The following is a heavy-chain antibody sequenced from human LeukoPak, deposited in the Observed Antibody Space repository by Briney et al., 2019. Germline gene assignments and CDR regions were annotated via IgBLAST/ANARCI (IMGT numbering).Heavy chain of an antibody. J-gene: IGHJ4*02. CDR1: GFTFRSYS. CDR2: SSSSSSYI. V-gene: IGHV3-21*04. Sequence: GGSLRLSCAASGFTFRSYSMNWVRQAPGKGLEWVSSSSSSSSYIYYADSVKGRFTISRDNTKNSLYLQMNSLRVEDTAVFYCARDQYDTWSRRGNFDSWGQGTLVIVSS. D-gene: IGHD3-3*01. CDR3: ARDQYDTWSRRGNFDS.